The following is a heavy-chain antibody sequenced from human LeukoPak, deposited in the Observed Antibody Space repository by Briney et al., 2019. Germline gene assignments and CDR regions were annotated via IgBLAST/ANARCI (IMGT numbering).Heavy chain of an antibody. Sequence: GASVKVSCKASEYTFTSYYMHWVRQAPGQGLEWMGIINPSGGSTSYAQKFQGRVTVTRDTSTSTVYMELSSLRSEDTAVYWCARGTLGYCSGGSCPHHDTFDIWGQGAMVTVSS. CDR3: ARGTLGYCSGGSCPHHDTFDI. CDR2: INPSGGST. D-gene: IGHD2-15*01. V-gene: IGHV1-46*01. J-gene: IGHJ3*02. CDR1: EYTFTSYY.